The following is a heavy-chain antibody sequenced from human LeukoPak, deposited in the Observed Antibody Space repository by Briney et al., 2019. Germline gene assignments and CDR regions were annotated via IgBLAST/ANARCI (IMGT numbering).Heavy chain of an antibody. D-gene: IGHD6-13*01. CDR2: IFHSGRT. CDR1: GGSISSSSSY. V-gene: IGHV4-39*07. J-gene: IGHJ5*02. CDR3: ARGSSWPQDNWFDP. Sequence: SETLSLTCTVSGGSISSSSSYWGWIRQPPGKGLEWIGHIFHSGRTSYNPSLKSRVTISVDTSKNQFSLKLSSVTAADTAVYYCARGSSWPQDNWFDPWGQGTLVTVSP.